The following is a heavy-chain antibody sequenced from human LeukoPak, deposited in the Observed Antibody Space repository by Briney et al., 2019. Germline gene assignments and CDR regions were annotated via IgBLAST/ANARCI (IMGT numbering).Heavy chain of an antibody. CDR2: ITSSGRYI. V-gene: IGHV3-21*01. CDR1: GFTFSSYS. Sequence: GGSLRLSCAASGFTFSSYSMNWVRQAPGKGLEWVSSITSSGRYIYYADSVKGRFTISRDNSENSLYLHMDSLTAEDTAVYYCTRKGSQWDFLVDYWGQGTLVTVSS. J-gene: IGHJ4*02. D-gene: IGHD2/OR15-2a*01. CDR3: TRKGSQWDFLVDY.